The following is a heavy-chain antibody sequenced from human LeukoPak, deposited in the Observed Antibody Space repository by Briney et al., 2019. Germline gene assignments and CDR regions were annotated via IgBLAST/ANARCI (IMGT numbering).Heavy chain of an antibody. CDR3: AKRVHSSSWYAAFDY. D-gene: IGHD6-13*01. J-gene: IGHJ4*02. CDR1: GFTFSTYA. CDR2: ISGSGDIT. Sequence: GGSLRLSCAASGFTFSTYAMSWVRQAPGKGLEWVSGISGSGDITYYADSVKGRFTISRDYSKNTLYLQMNSLRVDDAAVYYCAKRVHSSSWYAAFDYWGQGTLVTVSS. V-gene: IGHV3-23*01.